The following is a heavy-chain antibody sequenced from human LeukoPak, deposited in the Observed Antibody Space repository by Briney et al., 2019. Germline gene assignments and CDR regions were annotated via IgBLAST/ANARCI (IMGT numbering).Heavy chain of an antibody. V-gene: IGHV3-30*02. D-gene: IGHD6-19*01. CDR1: GFTFTTYG. Sequence: GGSLRLSCAASGFTFTTYGMHWVRQAPGKGLDWVAFIRYDGTTEFYADSVKGRFTISRDNSKNTMNLQMNSLTGEDTAVYYCAKVGTGWYGVDHWGQGNLVTVSS. CDR3: AKVGTGWYGVDH. J-gene: IGHJ4*02. CDR2: IRYDGTTE.